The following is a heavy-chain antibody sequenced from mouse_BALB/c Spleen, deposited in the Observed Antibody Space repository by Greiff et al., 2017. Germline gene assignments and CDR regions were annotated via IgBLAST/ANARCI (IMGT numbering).Heavy chain of an antibody. CDR1: GYTFTSYY. CDR3: TRGLGY. J-gene: IGHJ2*01. Sequence: QVQLQQSGAELVKPGASVKLSCKASGYTFTSYYMYWVKQRPGQGLEWIGEINPSNGGTYFNEKFKSKATLTVDKSSSTAYMQLSSLTSEDSAVYYCTRGLGYWGQGTTLTVSS. CDR2: INPSNGGT. D-gene: IGHD4-1*01. V-gene: IGHV1S81*02.